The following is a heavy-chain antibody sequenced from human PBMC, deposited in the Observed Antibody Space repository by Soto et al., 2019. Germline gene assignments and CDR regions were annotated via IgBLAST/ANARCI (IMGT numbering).Heavy chain of an antibody. V-gene: IGHV3-33*01. J-gene: IGHJ2*01. CDR2: IWYDGSNK. D-gene: IGHD3-22*01. Sequence: VAVIWYDGSNKYYADSVKGRFTISRDNSKNTLYLQMNSLRAEDTAVYYCARDSGYYGQGYFDLWGRGTLVTVSS. CDR3: ARDSGYYGQGYFDL.